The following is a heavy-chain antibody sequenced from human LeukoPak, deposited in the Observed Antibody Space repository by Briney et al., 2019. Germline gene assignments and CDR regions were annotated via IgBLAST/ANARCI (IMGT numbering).Heavy chain of an antibody. D-gene: IGHD5-12*01. Sequence: GGSLRLSCAASGFTFDDYGMSWVRQAPGKGLEWVSGINWNGGSTGYADSVKGRFTISRDNAKNSLYLQMNSLRAEDTAVYYCARDYREYSGYNEGSFDYWGQGTLVTVSS. CDR3: ARDYREYSGYNEGSFDY. V-gene: IGHV3-20*04. CDR1: GFTFDDYG. CDR2: INWNGGST. J-gene: IGHJ4*02.